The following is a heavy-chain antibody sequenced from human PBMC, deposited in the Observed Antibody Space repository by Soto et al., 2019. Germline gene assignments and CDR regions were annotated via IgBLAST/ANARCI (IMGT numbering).Heavy chain of an antibody. CDR2: IWHDGSIQ. Sequence: QVHLVESGGAVVQPGRSLRLSCEASGFTFSSFGMHWVRQSQGEGVEWVGVIWHDGSIQLYADSVKGRFTISRDNSKNTLYLQMNSLRAEDAAVYYCARDRGTVEVPPAFSWFDPWGQGTLVTVSS. D-gene: IGHD2-2*01. J-gene: IGHJ5*02. CDR1: GFTFSSFG. V-gene: IGHV3-33*01. CDR3: ARDRGTVEVPPAFSWFDP.